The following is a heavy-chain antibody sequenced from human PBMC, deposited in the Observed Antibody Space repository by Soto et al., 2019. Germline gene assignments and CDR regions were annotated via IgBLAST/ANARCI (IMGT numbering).Heavy chain of an antibody. CDR1: GGSISSSNW. V-gene: IGHV4-4*02. CDR3: ARRLRGIAARPMDV. CDR2: IYHSGST. J-gene: IGHJ6*02. D-gene: IGHD6-6*01. Sequence: SETLSLTCAVSGGSISSSNWWRWVRQTPGKGLEWMGEIYHSGSTNYNPAVKSRVTISVDKSNNQFSLKLSSAAAADTAVYYCARRLRGIAARPMDVWGQGTTVTVSS.